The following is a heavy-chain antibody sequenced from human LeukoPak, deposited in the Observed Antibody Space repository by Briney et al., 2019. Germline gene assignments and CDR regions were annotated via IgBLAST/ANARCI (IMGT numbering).Heavy chain of an antibody. Sequence: GASVKVSCKASGYTFTSYDINWVRQATGQGLEWMGWMNPNSGNTGYAQKFQSRVTITRNTSISTAYMELSSLRSEDTAVYYCARGRTAMDPNDAFDIWGQGTMVTVSS. D-gene: IGHD5-18*01. CDR3: ARGRTAMDPNDAFDI. CDR2: MNPNSGNT. J-gene: IGHJ3*02. CDR1: GYTFTSYD. V-gene: IGHV1-8*03.